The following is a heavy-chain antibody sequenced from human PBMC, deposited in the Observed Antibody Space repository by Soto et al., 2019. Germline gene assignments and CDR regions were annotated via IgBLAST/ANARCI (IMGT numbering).Heavy chain of an antibody. V-gene: IGHV4-59*12. CDR1: GGSISSYY. D-gene: IGHD3-22*01. CDR3: ARVEYDTETYYYDH. Sequence: SETLSLTCTVSGGSISSYYWSWIRQPPGKGLEWIGYVYHSGSAYYDPSLESRVTISLDTSRNEFSLKLTSVTAADTAVYFCARVEYDTETYYYDHWGLGTLVTVSS. J-gene: IGHJ5*02. CDR2: VYHSGSA.